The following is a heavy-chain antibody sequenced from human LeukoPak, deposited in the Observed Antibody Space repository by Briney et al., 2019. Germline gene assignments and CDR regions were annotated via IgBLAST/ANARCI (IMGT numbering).Heavy chain of an antibody. J-gene: IGHJ4*02. Sequence: PGGSLRLSCAASGFTFSSYSMNWVRQAPGKGLEWVSSISSSSSYIYYADSVKGRFTISRDNSKNTLYLQMNSLRAEDTAVYYCAKAKTGDGEIFDYWGQGTLVTVSS. CDR3: AKAKTGDGEIFDY. CDR1: GFTFSSYS. CDR2: ISSSSSYI. D-gene: IGHD7-27*01. V-gene: IGHV3-21*04.